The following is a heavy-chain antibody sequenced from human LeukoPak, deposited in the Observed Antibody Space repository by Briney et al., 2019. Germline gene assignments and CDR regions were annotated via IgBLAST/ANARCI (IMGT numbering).Heavy chain of an antibody. CDR2: NNHSGSK. CDR3: ATGPGRAASAPEY. D-gene: IGHD6-13*01. J-gene: IGHJ4*02. V-gene: IGHV4-34*01. CDR1: GGSFCVSY. Sequence: SETLSLTCVLYGGSFCVSYGSCIREPLGGGGECRGENNHSGSKDYTPTLRIRVTISVDTYKNQLSLKLSSVDAADTAVYHCATGPGRAASAPEYWGQGTLVTVSS.